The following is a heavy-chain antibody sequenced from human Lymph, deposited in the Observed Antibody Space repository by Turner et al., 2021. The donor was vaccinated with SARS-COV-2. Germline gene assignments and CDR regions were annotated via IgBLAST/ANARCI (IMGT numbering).Heavy chain of an antibody. Sequence: EVQLVESGGGLVKPGGSLRLSCSASGFTFSTYSMNWVRQASGKGLEWISSISSSSSYIYYADSVKGRFTISRDDAKNSLYLQMNSLRAEETAVYYCARDIPTTADYFDYWGQGTLVTVSS. CDR1: GFTFSTYS. D-gene: IGHD4-17*01. J-gene: IGHJ4*02. CDR3: ARDIPTTADYFDY. CDR2: ISSSSSYI. V-gene: IGHV3-21*01.